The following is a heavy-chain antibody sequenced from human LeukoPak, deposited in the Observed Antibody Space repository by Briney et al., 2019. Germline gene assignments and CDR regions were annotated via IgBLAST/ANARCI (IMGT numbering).Heavy chain of an antibody. CDR3: ASDTVTYYYYGMDV. D-gene: IGHD4-17*01. Sequence: ASVKVSCKASGYTFTSYYMHWVRQAPGQGLEWMGWINPNSGGTNYAQKFQGRVTMTRDTSISTAYMELSRLRSDDTAVYYCASDTVTYYYYGMDVWGQGTTVTVSS. CDR1: GYTFTSYY. V-gene: IGHV1-2*02. J-gene: IGHJ6*02. CDR2: INPNSGGT.